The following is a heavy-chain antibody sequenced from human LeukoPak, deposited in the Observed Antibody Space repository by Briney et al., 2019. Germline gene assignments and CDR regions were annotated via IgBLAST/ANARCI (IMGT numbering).Heavy chain of an antibody. Sequence: GASVKVSCKASGYTFTGYYMHWVRQAPGQGLEWMGWINPNSGGTNYAQKFQGRVTMTRNTSISTAYMELSSLRSEDTAVYYCARDWSSSWYEPAYYFDYWGQGTLVTVSS. J-gene: IGHJ4*02. V-gene: IGHV1-2*02. D-gene: IGHD6-13*01. CDR1: GYTFTGYY. CDR2: INPNSGGT. CDR3: ARDWSSSWYEPAYYFDY.